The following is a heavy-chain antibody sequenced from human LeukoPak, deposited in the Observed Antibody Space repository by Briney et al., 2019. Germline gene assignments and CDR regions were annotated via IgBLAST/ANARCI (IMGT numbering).Heavy chain of an antibody. CDR3: ARGRMDAYGDYGKFDY. CDR1: GGSISSSNSY. V-gene: IGHV4-39*07. D-gene: IGHD4-17*01. Sequence: SETLSLTCSVSGGSISSSNSYWGWIRQPPGKGLECIGTIYYSGSTYYNPSLKSRVTISIVTSKNQFSLSLSSVTAADTAVYSCARGRMDAYGDYGKFDYWGQGTLVTVSS. J-gene: IGHJ4*02. CDR2: IYYSGST.